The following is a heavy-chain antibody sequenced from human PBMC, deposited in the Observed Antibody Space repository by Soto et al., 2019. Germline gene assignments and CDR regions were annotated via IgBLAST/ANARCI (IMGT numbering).Heavy chain of an antibody. D-gene: IGHD1-26*01. CDR3: ASSRGYDAFDI. CDR2: SYARAST. Sequence: PSETLSITCTVSGGSISSGDYYCSWIRQPPGKGLEWIGYSYARASTYYSPSLTSRVAMSGDTSKSQFSLKLRSVTAADTAVYYCASSRGYDAFDIWGQGTMVTVSS. J-gene: IGHJ3*02. V-gene: IGHV4-30-4*01. CDR1: GGSISSGDYY.